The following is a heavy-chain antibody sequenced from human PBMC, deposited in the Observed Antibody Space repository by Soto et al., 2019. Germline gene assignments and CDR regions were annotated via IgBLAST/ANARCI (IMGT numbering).Heavy chain of an antibody. V-gene: IGHV3-7*01. Sequence: EVQLVESGGGLVQPGGSLRLSCAASGFIFSHSWMTWVRQAPGKGLEWVANIKQDGREEYYVDSVKGRFTISRDNAKNSLYLQMNSLRCEDTVVYYCVKSIGGLEGHWAQGTLVTVSS. CDR2: IKQDGREE. J-gene: IGHJ4*02. CDR3: VKSIGGLEGH. CDR1: GFIFSHSW. D-gene: IGHD2-15*01.